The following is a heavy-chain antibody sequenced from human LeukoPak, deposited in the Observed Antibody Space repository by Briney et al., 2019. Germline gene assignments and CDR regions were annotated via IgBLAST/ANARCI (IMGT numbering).Heavy chain of an antibody. D-gene: IGHD3-16*01. J-gene: IGHJ4*02. Sequence: GGSLRLSCAASGFTFSSYAMSWVRQAPGKGLEWVSTINNSGGSTYYADSVMGRFTISRDNSKNTLYLQMKSLRAEDTAVYYCAKRRGDYVWGYFDYWGQGTLVTVSS. V-gene: IGHV3-23*01. CDR3: AKRRGDYVWGYFDY. CDR1: GFTFSSYA. CDR2: INNSGGST.